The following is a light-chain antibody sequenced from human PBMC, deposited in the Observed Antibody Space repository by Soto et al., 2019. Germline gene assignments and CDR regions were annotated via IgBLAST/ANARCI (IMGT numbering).Light chain of an antibody. CDR3: QQFRSSPGFT. CDR2: GAS. V-gene: IGKV3-20*01. CDR1: QSINSRY. J-gene: IGKJ3*01. Sequence: EIVLTQSPGTLSLSPGERATLSCRASQSINSRYLAWYQQKPGQAPRLLIYGASSRATGIPDRFSGSGSGTDFTLTISRLEPEDFAVSYCQQFRSSPGFTFGPGTKVDIK.